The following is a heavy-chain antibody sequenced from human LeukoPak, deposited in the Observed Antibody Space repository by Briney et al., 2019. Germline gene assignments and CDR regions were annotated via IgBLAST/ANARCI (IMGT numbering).Heavy chain of an antibody. V-gene: IGHV3-21*01. CDR3: AGLGIVGAMVMALGY. CDR2: ISSSSSYI. CDR1: GFTFSSYS. Sequence: GGSLRLSCAASGFTFSSYSMNWVRQAPGKGLEWVSSISSSSSYIYYADSVKGRFTISRDNAKNSLYLQMNSLRAEDTAVYYCAGLGIVGAMVMALGYWGQGTLVTVSS. D-gene: IGHD1-26*01. J-gene: IGHJ4*02.